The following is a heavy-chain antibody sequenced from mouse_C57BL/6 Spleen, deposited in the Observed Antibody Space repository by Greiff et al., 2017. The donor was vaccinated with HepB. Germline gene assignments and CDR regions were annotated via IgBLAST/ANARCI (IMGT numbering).Heavy chain of an antibody. CDR1: GYSFTDYN. Sequence: LLESGPELVKPGASVKISCKASGYSFTDYNMNWVKQSNGKSLEWIGVINPNYGTTSYNQKFKGKATLTVDQSSSTAYMQLNSLTSEDSAVYYWARGVITTVVAHPWYFDVWGTGTTVTVAS. CDR3: ARGVITTVVAHPWYFDV. CDR2: INPNYGTT. J-gene: IGHJ1*03. D-gene: IGHD1-1*01. V-gene: IGHV1-39*01.